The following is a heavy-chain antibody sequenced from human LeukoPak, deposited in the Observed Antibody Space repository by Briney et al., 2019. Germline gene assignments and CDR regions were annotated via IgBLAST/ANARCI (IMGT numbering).Heavy chain of an antibody. D-gene: IGHD2-15*01. CDR3: ARVALLYCSGGSCYTGYFDY. CDR1: GFTFSSYA. Sequence: GGSLRLSCAASGFTFSSYAMHWVRQAPGKGLEWVAVISYDGSNKYYADSVKGRFTISRDNSKNTLYLQMNSLRAEDTAVYYCARVALLYCSGGSCYTGYFDYWGQGTLVTVSS. CDR2: ISYDGSNK. V-gene: IGHV3-30*04. J-gene: IGHJ4*02.